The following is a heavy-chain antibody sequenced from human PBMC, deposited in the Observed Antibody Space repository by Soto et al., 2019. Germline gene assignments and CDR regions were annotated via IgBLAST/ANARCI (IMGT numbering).Heavy chain of an antibody. CDR1: GGTFSSYA. V-gene: IGHV1-69*01. J-gene: IGHJ5*02. D-gene: IGHD2-15*01. CDR2: IIPIFGTA. CDR3: AKARSWRGGSCYSYNWFDP. Sequence: QVQLVQSGAEVKKPGSSVKVSCKASGGTFSSYAISWVRQAPGQGLEWMGGIIPIFGTANYAQKFQGRVTITADESTSTAYMELSSLGSEDTAEYYCAKARSWRGGSCYSYNWFDPWCQGTLVTVSS.